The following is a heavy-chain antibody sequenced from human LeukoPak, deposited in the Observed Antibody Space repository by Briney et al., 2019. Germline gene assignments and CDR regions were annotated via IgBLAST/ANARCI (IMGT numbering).Heavy chain of an antibody. V-gene: IGHV1-2*02. D-gene: IGHD5-18*01. CDR3: ARDQIDTKGYSYGYYFDY. Sequence: ASVKVSCKASGYTFTGYYMHWVRQAPGQGLEWMGWINPNSGGTNYAQKFQGRVTMTRDTSISTAYMELSRLRSDDTAVYYCARDQIDTKGYSYGYYFDYWGQGTLVTDPS. CDR1: GYTFTGYY. J-gene: IGHJ4*02. CDR2: INPNSGGT.